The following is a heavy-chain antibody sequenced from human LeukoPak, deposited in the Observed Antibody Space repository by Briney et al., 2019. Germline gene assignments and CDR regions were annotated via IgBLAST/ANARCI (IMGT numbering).Heavy chain of an antibody. CDR1: GFTFSSYS. CDR2: ISSSSSYI. J-gene: IGHJ4*02. D-gene: IGHD1-26*01. Sequence: MSGGSLRLSCAASGFTFSSYSMNWVRQAPGKGLEWVSSISSSSSYIYYADSVKGRFTISRDNAKNSLYLQMNSLRAEDTAVYYCASPSVGATSVSGYWGQGTLVTVSS. V-gene: IGHV3-21*01. CDR3: ASPSVGATSVSGY.